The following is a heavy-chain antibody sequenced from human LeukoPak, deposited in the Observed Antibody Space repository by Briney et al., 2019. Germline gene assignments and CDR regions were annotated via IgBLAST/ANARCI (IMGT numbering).Heavy chain of an antibody. Sequence: PSETLSLTCTVSGGSISSYYWSWIRQPPGKGLEWIGYIYYSGSTNYNPSLKSRVTISVDTSKNQFSLKLSSVTAADTAVYYCARASYSSGWYERYNYYYYYMDVWGKGTTVTISS. CDR1: GGSISSYY. CDR2: IYYSGST. CDR3: ARASYSSGWYERYNYYYYYMDV. J-gene: IGHJ6*03. D-gene: IGHD6-19*01. V-gene: IGHV4-59*01.